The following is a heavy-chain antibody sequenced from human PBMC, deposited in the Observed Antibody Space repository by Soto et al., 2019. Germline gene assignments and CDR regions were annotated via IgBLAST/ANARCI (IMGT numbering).Heavy chain of an antibody. Sequence: QVQLQESGQGLVKPSETLSLTCTVSGGSISSYYWSWIRQPPGKGLEWIGYIYYSGSTNYNPSLKSRVTISVDTSNNRFSLKLSSVTAADTAVYYCARVYPLREWLRFYYMGVWGKGTTVTVSS. CDR3: ARVYPLREWLRFYYMGV. V-gene: IGHV4-59*01. CDR2: IYYSGST. CDR1: GGSISSYY. J-gene: IGHJ6*03. D-gene: IGHD5-12*01.